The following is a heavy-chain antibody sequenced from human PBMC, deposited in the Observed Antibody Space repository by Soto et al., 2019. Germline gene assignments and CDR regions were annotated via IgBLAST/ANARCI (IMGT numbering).Heavy chain of an antibody. CDR3: ARDTRYQLYYYGMDV. CDR1: GGSISSYY. CDR2: IYTSGST. V-gene: IGHV4-4*07. D-gene: IGHD2-2*01. J-gene: IGHJ6*02. Sequence: SETLSLTCTVSGGSISSYYWSWIRQPAGKGLEWIGRIYTSGSTNYNPSLKSRVTMSVDTSKNQFSLKLSSVTAADTAVYYCARDTRYQLYYYGMDVWGQGTTVTVSS.